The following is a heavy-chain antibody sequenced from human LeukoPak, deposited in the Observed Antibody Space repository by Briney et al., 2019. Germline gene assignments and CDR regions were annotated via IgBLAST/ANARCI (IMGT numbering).Heavy chain of an antibody. Sequence: SVNISWKASGSTFSSYAISWVRQPPAQGLEWIGGIIPIFGTANYAQYFQGRVTITADESTSTAYMELSSLRSEDKAVYYCARDVGPEAFDIWGQGTMVTVSS. CDR3: ARDVGPEAFDI. D-gene: IGHD1-26*01. J-gene: IGHJ3*02. CDR1: GSTFSSYA. CDR2: IIPIFGTA. V-gene: IGHV1-69*01.